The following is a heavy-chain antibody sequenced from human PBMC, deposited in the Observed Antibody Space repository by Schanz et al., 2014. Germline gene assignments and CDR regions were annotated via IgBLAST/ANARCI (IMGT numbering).Heavy chain of an antibody. Sequence: VQLVESGGGLVKPGGSLRLSCAASGFTFSDSYMSWIRQAPGKGLEWLSYIATSSSTRHYADSVKGRVTISRDNAKNSVSLQMRRLRVEDTAVYYCASGVHVSSLQKGLQFWGRGTLXIVSS. CDR3: ASGVHVSSLQKGLQF. D-gene: IGHD3-10*01. J-gene: IGHJ1*01. CDR1: GFTFSDSY. CDR2: IATSSSTR. V-gene: IGHV3-11*04.